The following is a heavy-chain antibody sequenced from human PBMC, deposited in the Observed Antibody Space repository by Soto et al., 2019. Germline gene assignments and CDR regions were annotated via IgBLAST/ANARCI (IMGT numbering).Heavy chain of an antibody. Sequence: PSETLSLTCTVSGGSITNYYWSWTRQPPGKGLEWIGYISYSGNTNQNPSLQSRVTMSVVTSKNQFSLKVNSVTAADTAIYYCARVIMSSESGNYPTRYSFHDCGQGNLVTV. CDR3: ARVIMSSESGNYPTRYSFHD. D-gene: IGHD1-26*01. CDR1: GGSITNYY. CDR2: ISYSGNT. J-gene: IGHJ4*02. V-gene: IGHV4-59*01.